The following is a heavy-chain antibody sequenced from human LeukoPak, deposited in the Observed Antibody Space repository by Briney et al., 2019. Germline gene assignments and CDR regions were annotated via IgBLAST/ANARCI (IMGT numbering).Heavy chain of an antibody. J-gene: IGHJ4*02. CDR3: ARDFWGAYRVDYFDY. D-gene: IGHD3-3*01. CDR1: GFTFSNYW. V-gene: IGHV3-7*01. Sequence: PGGSLRLSCAASGFTFSNYWMSWVRRAPGEGLGWVANIKQDGSETYYVDSVRGRFTISRDKAKKSLYLQMNSLRAEDTAVYYCARDFWGAYRVDYFDYWGQGTLVTVSS. CDR2: IKQDGSET.